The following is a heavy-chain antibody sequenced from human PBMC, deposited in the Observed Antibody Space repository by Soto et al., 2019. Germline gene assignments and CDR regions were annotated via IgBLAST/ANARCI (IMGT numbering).Heavy chain of an antibody. V-gene: IGHV4-4*07. J-gene: IGHJ5*02. CDR2: VYTTGST. CDR3: ARDFIFIFDDSADMRCNFDP. D-gene: IGHD3-3*02. Sequence: KPSETLSITCTVTGGSINTYYWSWIRQSAGKGLEWIGRVYTTGSTNYNPSLKSRVTISVDTSRNQFSLSLRSVTAADTAVYYCARDFIFIFDDSADMRCNFDPWGQGTRVT. CDR1: GGSINTYY.